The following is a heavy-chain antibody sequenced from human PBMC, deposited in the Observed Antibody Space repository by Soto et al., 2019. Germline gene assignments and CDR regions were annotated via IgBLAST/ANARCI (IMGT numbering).Heavy chain of an antibody. CDR1: GGSFSGYY. D-gene: IGHD6-6*01. V-gene: IGHV4-34*01. Sequence: SGTLSLTCAVYGGSFSGYYWSWIRQPPGKGLEWIGEINHSGSTNYNPSLKSRVTISVDTSKNQFSLKLSSVTAADTAVYYCASIHSSSPSYYFDYWSQGTLVTVSS. CDR3: ASIHSSSPSYYFDY. CDR2: INHSGST. J-gene: IGHJ4*02.